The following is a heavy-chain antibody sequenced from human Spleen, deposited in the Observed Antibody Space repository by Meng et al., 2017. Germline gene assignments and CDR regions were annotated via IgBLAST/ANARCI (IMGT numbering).Heavy chain of an antibody. V-gene: IGHV4-34*01. CDR2: INHSGST. CDR3: ARGPTTMAHDFDY. J-gene: IGHJ4*02. CDR1: GGSFSDYY. Sequence: SETLSLTCVVSGGSFSDYYWSWIRQPPGKGLEWIGEINHSGSTNYNPSLESRATISVDTSQNNLSLKLSSVTAADSAVYYCARGPTTMAHDFDYSGQGTLVTVSS. D-gene: IGHD4-11*01.